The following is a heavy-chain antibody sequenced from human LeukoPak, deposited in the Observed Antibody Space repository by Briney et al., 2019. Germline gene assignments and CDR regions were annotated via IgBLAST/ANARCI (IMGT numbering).Heavy chain of an antibody. Sequence: ASVKVSCKASGGTFSSYAISWVRQAPGQGVGWMGGIIPILGIANYAQKFQGRVTINADKSTSTAYMELSSLRSEDTAVYYCARSGYSSSWYTFDYWGQGTLVTVSS. D-gene: IGHD6-13*01. V-gene: IGHV1-69*04. J-gene: IGHJ4*02. CDR1: GGTFSSYA. CDR3: ARSGYSSSWYTFDY. CDR2: IIPILGIA.